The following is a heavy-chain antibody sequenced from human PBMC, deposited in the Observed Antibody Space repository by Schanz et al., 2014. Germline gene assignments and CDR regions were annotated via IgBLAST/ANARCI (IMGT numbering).Heavy chain of an antibody. CDR2: IYYRGTP. Sequence: QVQLQESGPGLVKPSQTLSLTCAVSGGSISSGGYTWSWIRQPPGKGLEGIGYIYYRGTPYYNPSIRSRFTKPVTPPKNQSSQKLPPVTAAETAVYYCARLSAIFGVVTTYYFDYWGQGTLVTVSS. V-gene: IGHV4-30-4*07. CDR3: ARLSAIFGVVTTYYFDY. CDR1: GGSISSGGYT. D-gene: IGHD3-3*01. J-gene: IGHJ4*02.